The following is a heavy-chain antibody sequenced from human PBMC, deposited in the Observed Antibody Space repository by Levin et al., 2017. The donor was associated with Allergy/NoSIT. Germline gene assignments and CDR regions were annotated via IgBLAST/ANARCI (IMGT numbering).Heavy chain of an antibody. CDR2: ISSSSSYI. J-gene: IGHJ3*02. Sequence: GGSLRLSCAASGFTFSSYSMNWVRQAPGKGLEWVSSISSSSSYIYYADSVKGRFTISRDNAKNSLYLQMNSLRAEDTAVYYCARGMSRYGDDDAFDIWGQGTMVTVSS. CDR3: ARGMSRYGDDDAFDI. CDR1: GFTFSSYS. V-gene: IGHV3-21*01. D-gene: IGHD4-17*01.